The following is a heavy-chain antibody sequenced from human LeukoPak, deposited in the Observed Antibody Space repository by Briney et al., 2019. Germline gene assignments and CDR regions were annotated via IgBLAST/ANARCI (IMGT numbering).Heavy chain of an antibody. CDR1: GFTFSSYA. CDR2: ISHSAYTT. V-gene: IGHV3-23*01. J-gene: IGHJ4*02. CDR3: ARRAGSYSHSYDY. D-gene: IGHD2-15*01. Sequence: GGSLRLSCAASGFTFSSYAMSWVRQAPGKGLEWVSTISHSAYTTYYADSVKGRFTISRDNSKNTLYLQMNSLRAEDTAVYYCARRAGSYSHSYDYWGQGTLVTVSS.